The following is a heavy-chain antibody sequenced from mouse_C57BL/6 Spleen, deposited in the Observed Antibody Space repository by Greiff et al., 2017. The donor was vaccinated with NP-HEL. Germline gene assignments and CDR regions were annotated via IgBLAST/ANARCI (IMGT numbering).Heavy chain of an antibody. Sequence: QVQLQQPGAELVMPGASVKLSCKASGYTFTSYWMHWVKQRPGQGLEWIGEIDPSDSYTNYNQKFKGKSTLTVYKSSSTAYMQLSSLTSEDSAVYYCARQYYGSSPLRYAMDYWGQGTSFTVSS. CDR3: ARQYYGSSPLRYAMDY. CDR2: IDPSDSYT. J-gene: IGHJ4*01. V-gene: IGHV1-69*01. D-gene: IGHD1-1*01. CDR1: GYTFTSYW.